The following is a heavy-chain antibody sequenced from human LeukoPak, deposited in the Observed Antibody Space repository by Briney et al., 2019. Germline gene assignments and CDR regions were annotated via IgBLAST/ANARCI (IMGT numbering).Heavy chain of an antibody. V-gene: IGHV4-59*01. Sequence: PSETLSLTCTVSGGSISSSYWIWIRQPPGKGLEWIGYIYNTGSTNYNPSLKSRVTISIDTPKNQFSLKLSSVTAADTAVYYCARSTIRGNYYYAMDVWGQGTTVTVSS. CDR3: ARSTIRGNYYYAMDV. CDR1: GGSISSSY. CDR2: IYNTGST. J-gene: IGHJ6*02. D-gene: IGHD3-10*01.